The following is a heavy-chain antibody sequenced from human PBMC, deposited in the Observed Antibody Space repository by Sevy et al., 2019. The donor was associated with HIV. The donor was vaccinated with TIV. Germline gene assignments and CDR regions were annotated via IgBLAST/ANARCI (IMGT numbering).Heavy chain of an antibody. Sequence: ASVKVSCKVSGYRLIEVSMHWVRQAPGKGLEWMGHLDPEDGETIYAQNFQGRVTMTEDTSTDTAYMEVSRLRSEDTAVYYCAADRGEDYCSGNSCQRHYYYGLDVWGQGTTVTVSS. CDR3: AADRGEDYCSGNSCQRHYYYGLDV. V-gene: IGHV1-24*01. J-gene: IGHJ6*02. CDR1: GYRLIEVS. CDR2: LDPEDGET. D-gene: IGHD2-15*01.